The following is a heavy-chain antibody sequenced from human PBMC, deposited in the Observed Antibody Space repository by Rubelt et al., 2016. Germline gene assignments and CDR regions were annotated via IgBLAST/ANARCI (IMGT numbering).Heavy chain of an antibody. CDR1: GGYIRNYY. Sequence: QVQLQESGPGLVKPSETLSLTCTVSGGYIRNYYWSWIRQPPGKGLEWIGHIYYSGSTTYNLSLRSRVTISVDRSQNQFYLKLSSVTAADTAVYYCARLAGVANNWFDPWGQGTLVTVSS. CDR3: ARLAGVANNWFDP. V-gene: IGHV4-59*08. J-gene: IGHJ5*02. CDR2: IYYSGST. D-gene: IGHD3-16*01.